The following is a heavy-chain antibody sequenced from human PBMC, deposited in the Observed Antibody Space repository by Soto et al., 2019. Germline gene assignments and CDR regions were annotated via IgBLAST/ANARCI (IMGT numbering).Heavy chain of an antibody. CDR3: ARLRGSGHPAFFDY. J-gene: IGHJ4*02. Sequence: PSETLSLTCTVSGVSTRTSSYSWGWVRQPPGKGLEWIGTSHHSGSSYYNPALNIGATISVDTYRNEVSLTVNSVTAADAAIYFCARLRGSGHPAFFDYWGQGTLVTVSS. CDR2: SHHSGSS. D-gene: IGHD3-10*01. V-gene: IGHV4-39*01. CDR1: GVSTRTSSYS.